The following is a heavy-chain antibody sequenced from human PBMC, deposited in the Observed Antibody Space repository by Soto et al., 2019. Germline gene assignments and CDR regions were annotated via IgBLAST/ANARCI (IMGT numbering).Heavy chain of an antibody. CDR2: ISGSGGST. CDR1: GYTCSSYA. J-gene: IGHJ4*02. V-gene: IGHV3-23*01. Sequence: PGGSLRVSCAASGYTCSSYAMSWVRQSPGKGLEWVSAISGSGGSTYYADPVKGRFTISRDNSKNTLYLQMNSLRAEDTAVYYCAKDQSRGYYYGSGSPGYWGQRTLGSVSS. CDR3: AKDQSRGYYYGSGSPGY. D-gene: IGHD3-10*01.